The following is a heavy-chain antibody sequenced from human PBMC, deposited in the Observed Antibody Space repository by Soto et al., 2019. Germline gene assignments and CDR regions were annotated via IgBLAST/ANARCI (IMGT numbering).Heavy chain of an antibody. Sequence: PGESLKISCNGSGYTFTSYWIGWVRQTPGKGLEWMGLIYPGDSDTRYSPSFQGQVTISADKSASTAYLQWSSLKASDTALYYCATRANSHAYFHFWGQGTLVTVSS. V-gene: IGHV5-51*01. CDR2: IYPGDSDT. CDR1: GYTFTSYW. CDR3: ATRANSHAYFHF. J-gene: IGHJ4*02. D-gene: IGHD6-13*01.